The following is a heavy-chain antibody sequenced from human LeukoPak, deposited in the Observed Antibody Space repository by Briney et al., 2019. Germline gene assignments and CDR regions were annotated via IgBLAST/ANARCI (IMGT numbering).Heavy chain of an antibody. CDR3: AKRGGIVVVTNYFDY. Sequence: GGSLRLSCAASGFTFSSYAMSWVRQAPGKGLEWVSSISGSGGSTDYADSVKGRFTISRDNSKNTLYLQMNSLRAEDTAVYYCAKRGGIVVVTNYFDYWGQGTLAIVSS. J-gene: IGHJ4*02. CDR2: ISGSGGST. CDR1: GFTFSSYA. D-gene: IGHD2-21*02. V-gene: IGHV3-23*01.